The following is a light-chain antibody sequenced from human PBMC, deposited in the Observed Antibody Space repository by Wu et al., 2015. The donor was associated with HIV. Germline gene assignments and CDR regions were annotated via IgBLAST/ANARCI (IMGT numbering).Light chain of an antibody. CDR3: QHRSDWLT. Sequence: VMTQSPVTLSVSPGERATLSCRASQNIGRNLAWYQHKPGQTPRLLIFGASTRATDIPIRFSGSGSGTEFTLTISSLQSEDFALYYCQHRSDWLTFGGGTKVEIK. V-gene: IGKV3-15*01. CDR2: GAS. CDR1: QNIGRN. J-gene: IGKJ4*01.